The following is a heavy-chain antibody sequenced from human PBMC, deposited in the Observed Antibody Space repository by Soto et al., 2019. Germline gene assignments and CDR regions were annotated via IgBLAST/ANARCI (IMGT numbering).Heavy chain of an antibody. D-gene: IGHD6-19*01. Sequence: EVQLLESGGGLVRPGESLTLSCAVSGFTFTNYGINWVRQAPGKGLEWVSSVSKSDYTYYSESLKGRFTISRDNARNSVSLQMDNLRAEDTAVYYCTREDSIIIPAVADFWGQGTLVTVSS. V-gene: IGHV3-21*01. CDR3: TREDSIIIPAVADF. CDR2: VSKSDYT. CDR1: GFTFTNYG. J-gene: IGHJ4*02.